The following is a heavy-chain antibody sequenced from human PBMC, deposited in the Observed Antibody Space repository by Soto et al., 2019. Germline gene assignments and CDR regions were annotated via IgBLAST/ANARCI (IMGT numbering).Heavy chain of an antibody. J-gene: IGHJ4*02. V-gene: IGHV3-30*03. D-gene: IGHD2-2*01. CDR2: ISYDGSNK. Sequence: PGGSLRLSCAASGFTFSSYGMHWVRQAPGKGLEWVAVISYDGSNKYYADSVKGRFTISRDNSKNTLYLQMNSLRAEDTAVYYCVGGGVVPAATIDYWGQGTLVTVSS. CDR1: GFTFSSYG. CDR3: VGGGVVPAATIDY.